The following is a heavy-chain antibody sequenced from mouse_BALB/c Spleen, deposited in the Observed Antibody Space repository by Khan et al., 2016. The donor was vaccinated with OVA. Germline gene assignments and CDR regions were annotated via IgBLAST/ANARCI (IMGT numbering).Heavy chain of an antibody. Sequence: EVQLVESGGGLVKPGGSLKLSCAASGFTFTNFAMSWVRQSPEKRLEWVAEISSGGSYTFYPDTVTGRFTISRDTAKNTLYLEMTSLKSEDTAVFYLVRVGGDYDSDYYAMDYWGQGTSVTVSS. CDR1: GFTFTNFA. CDR3: VRVGGDYDSDYYAMDY. D-gene: IGHD2-13*01. V-gene: IGHV5-9-4*01. J-gene: IGHJ4*01. CDR2: ISSGGSYT.